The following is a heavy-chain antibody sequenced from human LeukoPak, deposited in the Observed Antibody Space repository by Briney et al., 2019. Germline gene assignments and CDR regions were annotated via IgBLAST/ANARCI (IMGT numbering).Heavy chain of an antibody. CDR3: ARRFDC. CDR2: ISWDGGST. CDR1: GFTFDDYA. Sequence: GGSLRLSCAASGFTFDDYAMHWVRQAPEKGLEWVSLISWDGGSTYYADSVKGRFTISRDNSKNSLYLQMNSLRAEDTAVYYCARRFDCWGQGTLVTVSS. V-gene: IGHV3-43D*03. J-gene: IGHJ4*02.